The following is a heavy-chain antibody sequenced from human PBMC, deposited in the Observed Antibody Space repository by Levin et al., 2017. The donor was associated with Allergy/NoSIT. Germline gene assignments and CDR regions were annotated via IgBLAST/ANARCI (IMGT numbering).Heavy chain of an antibody. V-gene: IGHV5-10-1*01. CDR3: ARHWGDDYIWGSYRSLYP. CDR2: IDPSDSYT. J-gene: IGHJ5*02. CDR1: GYSFTSYW. D-gene: IGHD3-16*02. Sequence: GESLKISCKGSGYSFTSYWISWVRQMPGKGLEWMGRIDPSDSYTNYSPSFQGHVTISADKSISTAYLQWSSLKASDTAMYYCARHWGDDYIWGSYRSLYPWGQGTLVTVSS.